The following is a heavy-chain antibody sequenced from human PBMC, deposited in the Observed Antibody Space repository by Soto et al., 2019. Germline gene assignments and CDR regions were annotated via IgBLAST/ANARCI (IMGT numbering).Heavy chain of an antibody. Sequence: SETLSLTCTVSGDSIGTTHSYWAWIRQSPGKGLEWIGNIHYSGSTYYMPSLRSRVTLSVDTSKNQFSLRLTSVTAEDTAVYYCARHEGNGNVWPLDYWGQGILVTVSS. V-gene: IGHV4-39*01. CDR2: IHYSGST. D-gene: IGHD2-8*01. CDR3: ARHEGNGNVWPLDY. J-gene: IGHJ4*02. CDR1: GDSIGTTHSY.